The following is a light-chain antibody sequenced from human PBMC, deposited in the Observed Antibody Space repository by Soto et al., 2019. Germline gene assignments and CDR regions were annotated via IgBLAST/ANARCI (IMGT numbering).Light chain of an antibody. CDR1: QSVSSNY. Sequence: SVLTQSPDTLSLCPGEKATLSCRASQSVSSNYLAWYQQKLGQAPRLLIYDASRRATGIPDRFSGSGSGTDFTLTISRLEPEDFVVYYCQQYGRSPTFGQGTKVDIK. V-gene: IGKV3-20*01. CDR2: DAS. J-gene: IGKJ1*01. CDR3: QQYGRSPT.